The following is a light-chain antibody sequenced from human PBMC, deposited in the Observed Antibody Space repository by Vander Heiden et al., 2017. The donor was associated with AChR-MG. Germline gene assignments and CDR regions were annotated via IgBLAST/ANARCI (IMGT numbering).Light chain of an antibody. J-gene: IGLJ3*02. Sequence: QSALTQPRSVSGSPGQSVTFSCTGTTNDVGGYGYVSWYQQYPGRVPKLVIYDVTKRPSGVPDRFSGSKSGNTASLTISGLQAEDEADYYCCSFAGSFPGVFGGGTRLTVL. CDR1: TNDVGGYGY. CDR3: CSFAGSFPGV. V-gene: IGLV2-11*01. CDR2: DVT.